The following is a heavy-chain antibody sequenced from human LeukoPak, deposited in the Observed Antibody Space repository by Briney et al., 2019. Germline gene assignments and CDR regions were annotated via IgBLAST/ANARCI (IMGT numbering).Heavy chain of an antibody. J-gene: IGHJ6*03. Sequence: ASVKVSCKASGYTFTGYYMHWVRQAPGQGLEWMGWINPNSGGTNYAQKFQGRVTMTRDTSISTAYMELSRLRSDDTAVYYCARGPIYGDYYYYYMDVWGKGTTATVSS. CDR1: GYTFTGYY. D-gene: IGHD4-17*01. CDR2: INPNSGGT. V-gene: IGHV1-2*02. CDR3: ARGPIYGDYYYYYMDV.